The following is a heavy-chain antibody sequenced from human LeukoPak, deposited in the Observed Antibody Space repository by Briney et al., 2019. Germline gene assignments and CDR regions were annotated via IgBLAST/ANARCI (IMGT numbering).Heavy chain of an antibody. CDR1: GGSFSGYY. CDR3: ARDMTAGGWFDP. V-gene: IGHV4-31*11. Sequence: SETLSLTCAVYGGSFSGYYWSWIRQHPGKGLEWIGYIYYSGSTYYNPSLKSRVTISVGTSKNQFSLKLSSVTAADTAVYYCARDMTAGGWFDPWGQGTLVTVSS. D-gene: IGHD2-21*02. CDR2: IYYSGST. J-gene: IGHJ5*02.